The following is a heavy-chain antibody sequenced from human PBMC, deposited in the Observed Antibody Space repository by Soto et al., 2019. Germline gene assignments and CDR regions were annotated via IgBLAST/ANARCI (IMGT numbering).Heavy chain of an antibody. V-gene: IGHV1-18*01. CDR2: VTGYDGNA. CDR3: ARTTHEEPTFDS. D-gene: IGHD1-26*01. Sequence: QVQLVQAGAEVKKSGASMKVSCTASGYTFSNYGISWVRQAPGQGLEWMGWVTGYDGNANYAQRFQGRVTMTPDTSTNPAYMDLMRLSSDDTAVYYCARTTHEEPTFDSWSQGTLVTFSS. CDR1: GYTFSNYG. J-gene: IGHJ4*02.